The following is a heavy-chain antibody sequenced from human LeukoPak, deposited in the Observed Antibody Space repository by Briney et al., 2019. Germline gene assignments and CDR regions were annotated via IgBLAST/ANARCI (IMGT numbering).Heavy chain of an antibody. D-gene: IGHD6-13*01. CDR1: GFTFSSHW. CDR2: INGDGSST. CDR3: AKGRGSWPCYFDY. V-gene: IGHV3-74*01. J-gene: IGHJ4*02. Sequence: GGSLRLSRAASGFTFSSHWMHWVRQAPGKGLVWVSRINGDGSSTSYADSVKGRFTISRDNSKNTLYLQMNSLRADDTAVYYCAKGRGSWPCYFDYWGQGTLVTVSS.